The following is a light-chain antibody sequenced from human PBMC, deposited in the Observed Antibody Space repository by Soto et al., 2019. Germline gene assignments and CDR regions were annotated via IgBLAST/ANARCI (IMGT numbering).Light chain of an antibody. Sequence: EIVLTQSPGTLSLSPGERATLSCRASQSVGTYLVWYQQKPGQAPRLLIDGASNRATGIPARFSGSGSGIDFTLTISSLEPEDFAVYFCQQRSSWPLTFGGGTKVEIK. V-gene: IGKV3-11*01. CDR1: QSVGTY. J-gene: IGKJ4*02. CDR3: QQRSSWPLT. CDR2: GAS.